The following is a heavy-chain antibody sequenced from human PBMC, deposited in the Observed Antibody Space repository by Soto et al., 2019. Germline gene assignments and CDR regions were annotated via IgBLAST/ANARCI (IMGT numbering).Heavy chain of an antibody. CDR2: IYYSGST. CDR3: ARTAARPWWFDP. D-gene: IGHD6-6*01. CDR1: GGSISSYY. V-gene: IGHV4-59*01. J-gene: IGHJ5*02. Sequence: SETLSLTCTVSGGSISSYYWSWIRQPPGKGPEWIGYIYYSGSTNYNPSLKSRVTISVDTSKNQFSLKLSSVTAADTAVYYCARTAARPWWFDPWGQGTLVTVSS.